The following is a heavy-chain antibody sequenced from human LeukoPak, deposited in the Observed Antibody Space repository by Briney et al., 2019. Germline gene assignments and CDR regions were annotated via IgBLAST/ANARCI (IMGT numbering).Heavy chain of an antibody. CDR3: AKDQDSLVRGIIWMNNWFDP. CDR1: GFTFSDFY. V-gene: IGHV3-11*04. J-gene: IGHJ5*02. D-gene: IGHD3-10*01. CDR2: ISSGGSNR. Sequence: GGSLRLSCAASGFTFSDFYMSWIRQAPGKGLEWVSYISSGGSNRYYADSVKGRFTISRDNAKNSLYLQMNSLRAEDTAVYYCAKDQDSLVRGIIWMNNWFDPWGQGTLVTVSS.